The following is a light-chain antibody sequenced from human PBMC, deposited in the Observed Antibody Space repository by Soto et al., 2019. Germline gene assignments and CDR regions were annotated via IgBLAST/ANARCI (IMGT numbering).Light chain of an antibody. CDR1: QSVSSY. V-gene: IGKV3-11*01. J-gene: IGKJ5*01. CDR3: QHRSNWPRT. CDR2: DAS. Sequence: EIVLTQSPATLSLSPGERATLSCRASQSVSSYLAWYQQKAGQAPRLLIYDASNRATGIPARFSGSGSGTDFTLTISSLEPEDFAVYFGQHRSNWPRTFGQGTRLEIK.